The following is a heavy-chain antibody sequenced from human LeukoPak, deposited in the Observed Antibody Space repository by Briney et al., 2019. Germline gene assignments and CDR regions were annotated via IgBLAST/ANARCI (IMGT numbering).Heavy chain of an antibody. V-gene: IGHV4-59*01. CDR2: IYYSGST. CDR3: ARGTGDDAFDI. Sequence: SETLSLTCTVSGGSISSYYWSWIRQPPGKGLEWIGYIYYSGSTNYNPSLKSRVTISVDTSKNQFSLKLSSVTAADTAVYYCARGTGDDAFDIWGQGTMVTVSS. CDR1: GGSISSYY. D-gene: IGHD7-27*01. J-gene: IGHJ3*02.